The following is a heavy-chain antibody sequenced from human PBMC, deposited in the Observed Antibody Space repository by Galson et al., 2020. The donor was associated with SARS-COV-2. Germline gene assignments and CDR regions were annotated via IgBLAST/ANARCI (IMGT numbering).Heavy chain of an antibody. Sequence: GGSLRLSCAASGFTFSSYGMHWVRQAPGKGLEWVAFIRYDGSNKYYADSVKGRFTISRDNSKNTLYLQMNSLRAEDTAVYYCAKGLDIVVVVAATYGMDVWGQGTTVTVSS. CDR3: AKGLDIVVVVAATYGMDV. CDR2: IRYDGSNK. V-gene: IGHV3-30*02. D-gene: IGHD2-15*01. CDR1: GFTFSSYG. J-gene: IGHJ6*02.